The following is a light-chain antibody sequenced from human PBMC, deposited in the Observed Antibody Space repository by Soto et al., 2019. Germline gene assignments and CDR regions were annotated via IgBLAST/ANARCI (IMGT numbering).Light chain of an antibody. V-gene: IGLV2-14*03. CDR2: DVS. J-gene: IGLJ1*01. CDR3: SSYRASSTTHYV. CDR1: SRDVGGYND. Sequence: QSALAQPASLSGSPGQSITISCTGTSRDVGGYNDVSWYQQHPGKAPKLMIYDVSYRPSGVSNRFSGSKSGNTASLTISGLQAEDEADYYCSSYRASSTTHYVFGTGTKVTVL.